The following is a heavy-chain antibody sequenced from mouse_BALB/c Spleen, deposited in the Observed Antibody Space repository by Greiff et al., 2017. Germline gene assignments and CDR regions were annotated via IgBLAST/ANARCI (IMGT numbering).Heavy chain of an antibody. D-gene: IGHD2-1*01. CDR1: GFAFSSYD. CDR2: ISSGGGST. J-gene: IGHJ3*01. Sequence: EVHLVESGGGLVKPGGSLKLSCAASGFAFSSYDMSWVRQTPEKRLEWVAYISSGGGSTYYPDTVKGRFTISRDNAKNTLYLQMSSLKSEDTAMYYCARHEGNSAWFAYWGQGTLVTVSA. V-gene: IGHV5-12-1*01. CDR3: ARHEGNSAWFAY.